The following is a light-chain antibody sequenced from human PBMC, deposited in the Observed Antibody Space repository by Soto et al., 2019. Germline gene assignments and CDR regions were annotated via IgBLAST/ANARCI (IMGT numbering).Light chain of an antibody. J-gene: IGLJ7*01. CDR3: CSYGGSRAV. Sequence: QSVLTQPASVSGSPGQSITISCTGTSSDVGSHNLVSWDQQHPGQAPKLMTYEVSKRPLGVSARFSASKSGNTASLTISGLQAEDEADYYCCSYGGSRAVFGGGTQLTVL. CDR1: SSDVGSHNL. CDR2: EVS. V-gene: IGLV2-23*02.